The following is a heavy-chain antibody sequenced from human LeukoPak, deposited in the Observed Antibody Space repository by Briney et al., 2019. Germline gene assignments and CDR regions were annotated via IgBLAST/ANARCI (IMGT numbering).Heavy chain of an antibody. CDR2: IYYSGST. D-gene: IGHD6-13*01. CDR1: GGSISSSSYY. Sequence: SETLSLTCTVSGGSISSSSYYWGWIRQPPGKGLEWIGSIYYSGSTYYNPSLKSRFTVSVDTSKNQFSLKLSSVTAADTAVYYCASSYSSSWYYFDYWGQGTLVTVSS. J-gene: IGHJ4*02. V-gene: IGHV4-39*01. CDR3: ASSYSSSWYYFDY.